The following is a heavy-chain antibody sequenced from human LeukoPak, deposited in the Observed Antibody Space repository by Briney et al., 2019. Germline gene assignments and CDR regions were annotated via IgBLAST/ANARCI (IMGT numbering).Heavy chain of an antibody. CDR2: INDSGSI. J-gene: IGHJ4*02. CDR3: ARVGGATSDY. V-gene: IGHV4-34*01. Sequence: SETLSLTCAVYGGSFSGYYWIWIRQSPGKGLEWIGEINDSGSINYNPSLKSRVTISVDASKNQFSLKLSSVTAADTAVYYCARVGGATSDYWGQGTLVTVSS. CDR1: GGSFSGYY. D-gene: IGHD1-26*01.